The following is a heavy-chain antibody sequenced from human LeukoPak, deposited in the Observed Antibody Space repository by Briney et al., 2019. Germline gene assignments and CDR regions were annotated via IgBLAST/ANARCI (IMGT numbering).Heavy chain of an antibody. CDR1: VFTFSSCA. D-gene: IGHD2-15*01. CDR3: ARPYCSGGNCYSIDY. CDR2: ISGSGGST. J-gene: IGHJ4*02. V-gene: IGHV3-23*01. Sequence: PGGSLRLSCSASVFTFSSCAMSWVRQAPGKGLEWVSAISGSGGSTYYADSVKGRFTISRDNSKDTLYLQMNSLRAEDTAVYYCARPYCSGGNCYSIDYWGQGTLVTVSS.